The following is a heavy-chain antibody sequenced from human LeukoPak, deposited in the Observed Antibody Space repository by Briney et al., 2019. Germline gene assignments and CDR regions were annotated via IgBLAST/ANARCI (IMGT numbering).Heavy chain of an antibody. CDR1: GGSISSGNYY. J-gene: IGHJ4*02. Sequence: TLSLTCTVSGGSISSGNYYWSWIRQPAGKGLEWIGRIYTSGSTNYNPSLKSRVTISVDTSKNQFSLKLRSVTAADTAVYYCAREVYSSSWYVDYWGQGTLVTVSS. CDR2: IYTSGST. CDR3: AREVYSSSWYVDY. V-gene: IGHV4-61*02. D-gene: IGHD6-13*01.